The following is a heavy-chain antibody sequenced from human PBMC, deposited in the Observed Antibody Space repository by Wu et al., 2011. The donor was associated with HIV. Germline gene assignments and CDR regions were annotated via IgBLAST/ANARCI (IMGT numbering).Heavy chain of an antibody. CDR3: ARDFGGDEDS. V-gene: IGHV1-69*06. D-gene: IGHD2-21*01. CDR2: IIAIFGTA. Sequence: QVQLVQSGAELKKPGSSVRVSCKTSGGSFNNYAINWMRQAPGQVLEWMGGIIAIFGTANYARKFQGRVTITADKSTSTAYMELSSLRSEDTAVYYCARDFGGDEDSWGQGTLVTVSS. CDR1: GGSFNNYA. J-gene: IGHJ4*02.